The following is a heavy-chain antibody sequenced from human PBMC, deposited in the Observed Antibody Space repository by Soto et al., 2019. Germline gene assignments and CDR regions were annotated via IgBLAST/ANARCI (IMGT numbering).Heavy chain of an antibody. CDR1: GGTFSSYA. J-gene: IGHJ4*02. D-gene: IGHD3-10*01. CDR2: IIPIFGTA. Sequence: QVQLVQSGAEVKKPGSSVKVSCKASGGTFSSYAISWVRQAPGQGLEWMGGIIPIFGTANYAQKFQGRVTIXAVXSTSTAYMELSSLRSEDTAVYYCARDSRRGRNFDYWGQGTLVTVSS. V-gene: IGHV1-69*12. CDR3: ARDSRRGRNFDY.